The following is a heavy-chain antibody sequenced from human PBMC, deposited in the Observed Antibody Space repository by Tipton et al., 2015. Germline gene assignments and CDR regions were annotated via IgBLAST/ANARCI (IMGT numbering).Heavy chain of an antibody. CDR3: ARSRTNIVVVPADYGMDV. CDR2: IYYTGRT. CDR1: GASLSSYS. V-gene: IGHV4-59*01. D-gene: IGHD2-2*01. J-gene: IGHJ6*02. Sequence: TLSLTCNVSGASLSSYSWSWIRQPPGKGLECIGYIYYTGRTNYNPSLKGRVTISVDTSKNQFSLRLNSVTAADTAVYYCARSRTNIVVVPADYGMDVWGQGTTVTVSS.